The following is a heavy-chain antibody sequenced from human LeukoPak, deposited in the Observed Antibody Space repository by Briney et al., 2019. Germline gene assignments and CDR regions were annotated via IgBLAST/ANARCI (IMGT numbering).Heavy chain of an antibody. J-gene: IGHJ4*02. CDR3: ARDLLYYYDSSATDY. CDR1: GFTFSSYS. D-gene: IGHD3-22*01. V-gene: IGHV3-21*01. Sequence: GGSLRLSCAASGFTFSSYSMNWVRQAPGKGLEWVPSISSSSSYIYYADSVKGRFTISRDNAKNSLYLQMNSLRAEDTAVYYCARDLLYYYDSSATDYWGQGTLVTVSS. CDR2: ISSSSSYI.